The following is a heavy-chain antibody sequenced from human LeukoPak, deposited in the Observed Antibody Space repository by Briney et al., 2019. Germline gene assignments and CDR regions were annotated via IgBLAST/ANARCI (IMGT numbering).Heavy chain of an antibody. CDR3: ARCIVTYYYDSSGYLDY. Sequence: GGSLRLSCAASGFTFSSYAMHWVRQAPGKGLEWVAVISYDGSNKYYADSVKGRFTISRDNSKNTLYLQMNSLRAEDTAVYYCARCIVTYYYDSSGYLDYWGQGTLVTVSS. D-gene: IGHD3-22*01. J-gene: IGHJ4*02. V-gene: IGHV3-30-3*01. CDR2: ISYDGSNK. CDR1: GFTFSSYA.